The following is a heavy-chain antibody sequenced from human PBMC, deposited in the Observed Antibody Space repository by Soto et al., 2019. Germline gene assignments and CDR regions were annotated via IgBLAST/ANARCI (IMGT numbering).Heavy chain of an antibody. CDR3: ARDRWSGSGFDY. J-gene: IGHJ4*02. D-gene: IGHD3-3*01. Sequence: QVQLVESGGGVVQPGRSLRLSCAASGFTFSSYGMHWVRQAPGKGLEWVAVIWYDGSNKYYADSVKGRFTISRDNSKNTLYLQMNSLRAEDTAVYYCARDRWSGSGFDYWGQGTLVTVSS. CDR2: IWYDGSNK. V-gene: IGHV3-33*01. CDR1: GFTFSSYG.